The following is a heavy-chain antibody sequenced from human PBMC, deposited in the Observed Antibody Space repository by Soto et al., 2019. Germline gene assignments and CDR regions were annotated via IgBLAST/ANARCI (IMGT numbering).Heavy chain of an antibody. V-gene: IGHV3-30*18. CDR1: GFTFSTYD. Sequence: QVQLVESGGGVVQPGRSLRLSCEASGFTFSTYDIHWVRQAPGKWLEWVAVISFDGSKTYYVDSVKGRFSISRDNSNNALYLEMNDLRSEDTALYYCAKIPYSAIKVPGAPHIWGQGTMVTVS. CDR2: ISFDGSKT. D-gene: IGHD2-2*02. CDR3: AKIPYSAIKVPGAPHI. J-gene: IGHJ3*02.